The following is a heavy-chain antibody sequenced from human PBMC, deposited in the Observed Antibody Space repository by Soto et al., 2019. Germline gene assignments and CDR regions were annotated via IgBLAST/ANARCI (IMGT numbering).Heavy chain of an antibody. D-gene: IGHD3-10*01. CDR2: ISYDGSNK. J-gene: IGHJ4*02. V-gene: IGHV3-30*18. Sequence: QVQLVESGGGVVQPGRSLRLSCAASGFTFSSYGMHWVRQAPGKGLEWVAVISYDGSNKYYADSVKGRFTISRDNSKNTLYLQMNSLRAEDTAVYYCAKAPGEWHHFDYWGQGTLVTVSS. CDR1: GFTFSSYG. CDR3: AKAPGEWHHFDY.